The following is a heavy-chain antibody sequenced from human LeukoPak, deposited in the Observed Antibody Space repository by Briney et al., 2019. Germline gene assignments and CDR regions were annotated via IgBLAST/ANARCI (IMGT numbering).Heavy chain of an antibody. CDR2: ISGSGGST. V-gene: IGHV3-23*01. CDR3: AKAPNYDFWSGYDPFDP. D-gene: IGHD3-3*01. J-gene: IGHJ5*02. Sequence: GGSLRLSCAASGLTFSSYAMSWVRQAPGKGLEWVSAISGSGGSTCYADSVKGRFTISRDNSKNTLYLQMNSLRAEDTAVYYCAKAPNYDFWSGYDPFDPWGQGTLVTVSS. CDR1: GLTFSSYA.